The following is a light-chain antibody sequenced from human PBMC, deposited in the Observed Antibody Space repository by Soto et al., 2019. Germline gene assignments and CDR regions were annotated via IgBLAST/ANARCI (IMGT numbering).Light chain of an antibody. V-gene: IGKV3-15*01. J-gene: IGKJ1*01. CDR3: QQDHNWHTWK. CDR1: QSVNSN. CDR2: GAS. Sequence: EIVMTQSRATLSVSPGERATLSCGASQSVNSNLAWYQQKPGQAPRLLMYGASTRATGVPARFSGSGSGTEFTLTISSLQSDDFAGYYGQQDHNWHTWKCGQGTKVDIK.